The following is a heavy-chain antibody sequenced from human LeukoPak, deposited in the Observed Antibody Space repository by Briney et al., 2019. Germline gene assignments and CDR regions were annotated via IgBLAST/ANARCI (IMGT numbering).Heavy chain of an antibody. Sequence: GSSVKVSCKASGGTFSSYAISWVRQAPGHGLEWMGGIIPIFGTANYAQKFQGRVTITTDESTSTAYMELSSLRSEDTAVYYCARAGDYYDSSGYLDYWGQGTLVTVSS. D-gene: IGHD3-22*01. J-gene: IGHJ4*02. CDR3: ARAGDYYDSSGYLDY. CDR2: IIPIFGTA. CDR1: GGTFSSYA. V-gene: IGHV1-69*05.